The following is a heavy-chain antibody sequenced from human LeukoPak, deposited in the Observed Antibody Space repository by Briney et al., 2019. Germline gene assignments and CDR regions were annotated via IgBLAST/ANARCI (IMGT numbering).Heavy chain of an antibody. V-gene: IGHV4-38-2*02. CDR1: GYSISSGYY. CDR2: INHSGST. Sequence: PSETLSLTCTVSGYSISSGYYWGWIRQPPGKGLEGIGEINHSGSTNYNPSLKSRVTISVDTSKNQFSLKLSSVTAADTAVYYCARKADYGVSWFDPWGQGTLVTVSS. D-gene: IGHD4-17*01. J-gene: IGHJ5*02. CDR3: ARKADYGVSWFDP.